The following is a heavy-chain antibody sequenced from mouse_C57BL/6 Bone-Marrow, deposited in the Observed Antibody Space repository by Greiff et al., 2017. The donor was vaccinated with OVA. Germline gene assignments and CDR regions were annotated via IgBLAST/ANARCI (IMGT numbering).Heavy chain of an antibody. CDR1: GYSITSGYY. J-gene: IGHJ2*01. CDR2: ISYDGSN. CDR3: ARDPPSYYDYPLGYFDY. V-gene: IGHV3-6*01. Sequence: EVKLVESGPGLVKPSQSLSLTCSVTGYSITSGYYWNWIRQFPGNKLEWMGYISYDGSNNYNPSLKNRISITRDTSKNQFFLKLNSVTTEDTATYYCARDPPSYYDYPLGYFDYWGQGTTLTVSS. D-gene: IGHD2-4*01.